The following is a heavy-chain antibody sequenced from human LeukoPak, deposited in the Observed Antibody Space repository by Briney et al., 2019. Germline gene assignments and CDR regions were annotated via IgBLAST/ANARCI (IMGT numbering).Heavy chain of an antibody. J-gene: IGHJ6*02. Sequence: PGGSLRLSCAASGFTFSSYAMSWVRQAPGKGLEWVSAISGSGGSTYYADSAKGRFTISRDNSKNTLYLQMNSLRAEDTAVYYCAKDSSGSWYHYYYYGMDVWGQGTTVTVSS. V-gene: IGHV3-23*01. CDR1: GFTFSSYA. D-gene: IGHD6-13*01. CDR2: ISGSGGST. CDR3: AKDSSGSWYHYYYYGMDV.